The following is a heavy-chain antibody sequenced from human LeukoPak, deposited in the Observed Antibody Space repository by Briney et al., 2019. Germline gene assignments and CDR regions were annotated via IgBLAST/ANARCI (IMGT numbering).Heavy chain of an antibody. D-gene: IGHD6-13*01. V-gene: IGHV3-23*01. Sequence: ETLSLTCAVSGGSISSSNWWSWVRQAPGKGLEWVSAISGSGGSTYYADSVKGRFTISRDNSKNTLYLQMNSLRAEDTAVYYCAKGSSSSWYSVGYWGQGTLVTVSS. J-gene: IGHJ4*02. CDR1: GGSISSSN. CDR2: ISGSGGST. CDR3: AKGSSSSWYSVGY.